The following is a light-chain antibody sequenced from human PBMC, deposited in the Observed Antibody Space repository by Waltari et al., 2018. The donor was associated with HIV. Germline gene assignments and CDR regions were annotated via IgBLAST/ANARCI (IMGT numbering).Light chain of an antibody. CDR3: VTWDNSLSAMV. J-gene: IGLJ2*01. CDR2: ENN. Sequence: QSVLTQPPSVSAAPGQKVTISCSGTSSNIGDNSVSWYQDLPGAAPQLLIFENNQRPAGMPARFSGSPSGTSATLVITGLQTGDEADYYCVTWDNSLSAMVFGGGTKLTVL. CDR1: SSNIGDNS. V-gene: IGLV1-51*02.